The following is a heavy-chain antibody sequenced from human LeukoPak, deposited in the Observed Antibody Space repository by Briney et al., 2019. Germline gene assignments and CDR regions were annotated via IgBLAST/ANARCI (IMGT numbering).Heavy chain of an antibody. CDR3: ARPYYYDSGQYYFHY. D-gene: IGHD3-10*01. CDR2: IYPGDSGT. CDR1: GYSFTSYW. V-gene: IGHV5-51*01. J-gene: IGHJ4*02. Sequence: GESLKISCKGSGYSFTSYWIGWVCQMPGKGLEWMAIIYPGDSGTRYSPSFQGQVTISADKSISTAYLQWSSLKASDTAMYYCARPYYYDSGQYYFHYWGQGTLVTVSS.